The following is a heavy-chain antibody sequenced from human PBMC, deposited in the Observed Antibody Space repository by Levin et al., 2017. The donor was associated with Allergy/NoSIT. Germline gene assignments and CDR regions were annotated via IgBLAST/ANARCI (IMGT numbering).Heavy chain of an antibody. CDR2: INSDGSST. CDR1: GFTFSSYW. V-gene: IGHV3-74*01. D-gene: IGHD3-22*01. CDR3: ARVSGVITDDAFDI. J-gene: IGHJ3*02. Sequence: GESLKISCAASGFTFSSYWMHWVRQAPGKGLVWVSRINSDGSSTSYADSVKGRFTISRDNAKNTLYLQMNSLRAEDTAVYYCARVSGVITDDAFDIWGQGTMVTVSS.